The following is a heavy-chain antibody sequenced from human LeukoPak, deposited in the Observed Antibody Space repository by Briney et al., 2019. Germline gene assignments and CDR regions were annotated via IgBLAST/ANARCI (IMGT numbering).Heavy chain of an antibody. CDR2: MNPNSGNT. V-gene: IGHV1-8*01. J-gene: IGHJ5*02. D-gene: IGHD3-3*01. Sequence: GASVKVSCKASGYTFTSYDINWVRQATGQGLEWMGWMNPNSGNTGYAQKFQGRVTMTEDTSTDTAYMELSSLRSEDTAVYYCATGFLEWSNWFDPWGQGTLVTVSS. CDR3: ATGFLEWSNWFDP. CDR1: GYTFTSYD.